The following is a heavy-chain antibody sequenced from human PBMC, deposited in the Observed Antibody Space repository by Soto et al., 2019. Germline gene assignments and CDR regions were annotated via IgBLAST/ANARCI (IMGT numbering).Heavy chain of an antibody. CDR3: AREGDGYKYFDQ. D-gene: IGHD5-12*01. Sequence: QVQLVQSGAEVKKPGASVKVSCKASGHTFTNYYMHWVRQAPGQGLEWMGLINPRDDSISYAQKLPGRVTVTRDTSTSTVYMELSSLRSDDTAVYYCAREGDGYKYFDQWGQGTLVTVSS. J-gene: IGHJ4*02. CDR1: GHTFTNYY. V-gene: IGHV1-46*04. CDR2: INPRDDSI.